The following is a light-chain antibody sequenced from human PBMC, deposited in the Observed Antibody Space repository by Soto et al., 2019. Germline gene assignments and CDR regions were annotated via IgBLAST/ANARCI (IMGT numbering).Light chain of an antibody. CDR3: QQRSNWPWT. J-gene: IGKJ1*01. Sequence: EIVWPPSPATLSLSNGYSATISCRASQSVSSYLAWYQQKPGQAPRLLIYDASNRATGIPARFSGSWSGTDFTLTISRLEPEDFAVDYCQQRSNWPWTVGQGTKVDI. CDR1: QSVSSY. CDR2: DAS. V-gene: IGKV3-11*01.